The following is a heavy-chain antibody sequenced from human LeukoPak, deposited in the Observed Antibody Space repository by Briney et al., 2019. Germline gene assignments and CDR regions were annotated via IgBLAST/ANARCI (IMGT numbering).Heavy chain of an antibody. CDR3: ARASSSSPLYNYYSLDV. D-gene: IGHD2-2*01. J-gene: IGHJ6*03. V-gene: IGHV4-34*01. CDR1: VESFSGYY. CDR2: ITHSGGT. Sequence: PSETLSLTCAVSVESFSGYYWTWIRQPPGKGLEWIGEITHSGGTNYSPSLKSRAAISVDTSKNQFSLKLTSVTAADTAVYYCARASSSSPLYNYYSLDVWGKGVTVIVSS.